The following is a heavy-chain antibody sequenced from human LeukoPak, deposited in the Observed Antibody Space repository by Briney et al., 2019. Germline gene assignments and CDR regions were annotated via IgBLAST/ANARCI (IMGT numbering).Heavy chain of an antibody. CDR3: AVGYCSSTSCYACDY. CDR2: ISYEGSNK. D-gene: IGHD2-2*01. V-gene: IGHV3-30*03. Sequence: GGSLRLSCAASGFTFSSYGMHWVRQAPGKGLGWVAVISYEGSNKYYADSVKGRFTISRDNSTHTLYRQMDSLRAEDTAVYYCAVGYCSSTSCYACDYWGQGTLVTVCS. CDR1: GFTFSSYG. J-gene: IGHJ4*02.